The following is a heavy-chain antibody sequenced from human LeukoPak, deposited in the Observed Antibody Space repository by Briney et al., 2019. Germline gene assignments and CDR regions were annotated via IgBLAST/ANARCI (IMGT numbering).Heavy chain of an antibody. CDR2: ISGSGGST. J-gene: IGHJ4*02. D-gene: IGHD1-26*01. Sequence: GGSLRLSCAASGFTFSSYAMSWVRQAPGKGLEWVSAISGSGGSTYYADSVKGRFTISRDNSKNTLYLQMNSLRAEDTAVYYCVRDTFFTRIVGASQAFDYWGQGTLVTVSS. V-gene: IGHV3-23*01. CDR1: GFTFSSYA. CDR3: VRDTFFTRIVGASQAFDY.